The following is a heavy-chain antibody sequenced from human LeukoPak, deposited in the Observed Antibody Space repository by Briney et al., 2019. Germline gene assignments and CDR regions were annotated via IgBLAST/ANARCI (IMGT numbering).Heavy chain of an antibody. CDR2: IYYSGST. V-gene: IGHV4-59*08. J-gene: IGHJ6*02. Sequence: SETLSLTCTVSGGSISTYYWSWIRQPPGKGLEWIGYIYYSGSTNYNPSLKSRVTISVDTSKKQFSLKLSSVTATDTAVYYCARSDYAYYGTDVWGQGTTVXXSS. CDR3: ARSDYAYYGTDV. CDR1: GGSISTYY.